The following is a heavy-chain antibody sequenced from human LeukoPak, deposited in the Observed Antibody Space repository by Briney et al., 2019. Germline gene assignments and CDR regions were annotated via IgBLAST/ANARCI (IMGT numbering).Heavy chain of an antibody. CDR2: IRYDGSNK. D-gene: IGHD4-17*01. Sequence: GGSLRLSCAASGFTFSSYGMHWVRQAPGKGLEWVAFIRYDGSNKYYADSVKGRFTISRDNSKNTLYLQMNSLRAEDTAVYYCAKATEGPTTVYGSWYFDLWGRGTLVTVSS. V-gene: IGHV3-30*02. J-gene: IGHJ2*01. CDR3: AKATEGPTTVYGSWYFDL. CDR1: GFTFSSYG.